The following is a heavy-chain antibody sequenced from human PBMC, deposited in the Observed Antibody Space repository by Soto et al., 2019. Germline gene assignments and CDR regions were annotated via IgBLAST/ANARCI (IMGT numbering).Heavy chain of an antibody. Sequence: EVQLLESGGGLEQPGGSLRLSCAASGFTFSSYAMNWVRQAPGKGLEWVSVISGSGDSTYYADSVKGRFTISRDNSKNTLYLQMNSLRAEDPAVYYCARRGSGSYYDYWGQGTLVTVSS. J-gene: IGHJ4*02. CDR1: GFTFSSYA. V-gene: IGHV3-23*01. CDR2: ISGSGDST. D-gene: IGHD1-26*01. CDR3: ARRGSGSYYDY.